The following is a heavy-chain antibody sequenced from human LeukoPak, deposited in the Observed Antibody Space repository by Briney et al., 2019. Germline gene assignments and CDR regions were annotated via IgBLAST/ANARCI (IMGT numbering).Heavy chain of an antibody. D-gene: IGHD3-10*01. J-gene: IGHJ4*02. CDR3: AREGRGAWLWFGESTLDY. CDR1: GYTFTGYY. CDR2: ISAYNGNT. Sequence: GASVKVSCKASGYTFTGYYIHWVRQAPGQGLEWMGWISAYNGNTNYAQKLQGRVTMTRDTSISTAYMELSRLRSDDTAVYYCAREGRGAWLWFGESTLDYWGQGTLVTVSS. V-gene: IGHV1-2*02.